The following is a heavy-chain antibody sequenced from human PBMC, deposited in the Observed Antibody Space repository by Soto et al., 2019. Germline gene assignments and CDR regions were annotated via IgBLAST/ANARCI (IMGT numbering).Heavy chain of an antibody. J-gene: IGHJ5*02. Sequence: ASVKVSCKASGYTFTSYGISWVRQAPGQGLEWMGWISAYNGNTNYAQKLQGRVTMTTDTSTSTAYMELRSLRSDDTAVYYCARDLGDSGSYRSNWFDPWGQGTLVTVSS. CDR3: ARDLGDSGSYRSNWFDP. V-gene: IGHV1-18*01. D-gene: IGHD3-10*01. CDR2: ISAYNGNT. CDR1: GYTFTSYG.